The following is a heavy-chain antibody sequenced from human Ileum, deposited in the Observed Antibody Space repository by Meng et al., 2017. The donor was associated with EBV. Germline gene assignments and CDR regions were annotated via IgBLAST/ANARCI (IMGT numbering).Heavy chain of an antibody. J-gene: IGHJ4*02. Sequence: QVQRQGAGPGLLKPSGTLALTCAVSGGSISSRNWGSWVRQPPGKGLEWIGEIYHSGSTNYNPSLKSRVTMSVDKSKNQFSLNLSSVTAADTAVYYCARVGQWLPIDYWGQGTLVTVSS. CDR3: ARVGQWLPIDY. CDR1: GGSISSRNW. D-gene: IGHD6-19*01. CDR2: IYHSGST. V-gene: IGHV4-4*02.